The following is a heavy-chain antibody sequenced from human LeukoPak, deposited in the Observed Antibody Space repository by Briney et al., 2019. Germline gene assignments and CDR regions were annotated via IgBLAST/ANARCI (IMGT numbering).Heavy chain of an antibody. J-gene: IGHJ4*02. CDR1: GVSISSSNSY. Sequence: SETLSLTCTVSGVSISSSNSYWGWIRQPPGKGLEWIGSIYYSGNTYYNASLKSQVSISIDTSENQFSLKLTSVTAADTAVYYCARQTGSGLFILPGGQGTLVTVSS. CDR3: ARQTGSGLFILP. CDR2: IYYSGNT. D-gene: IGHD3/OR15-3a*01. V-gene: IGHV4-39*01.